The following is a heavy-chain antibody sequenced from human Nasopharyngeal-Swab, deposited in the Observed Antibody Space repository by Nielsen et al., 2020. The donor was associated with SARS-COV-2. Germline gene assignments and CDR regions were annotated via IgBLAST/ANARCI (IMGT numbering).Heavy chain of an antibody. V-gene: IGHV4-59*01. CDR1: GGSISSYY. CDR2: IYYSGST. D-gene: IGHD6-19*01. Sequence: GSLRLSCTVSGGSISSYYWSWIRQPPGKGLEWIGYIYYSGSTNYNPSLKSRVTISVDTSKNQFSLKLSSVTAADTAVYYCARDHGGGTIAEALGPFYYYYYMDVWGKGTTVTVSS. J-gene: IGHJ6*03. CDR3: ARDHGGGTIAEALGPFYYYYYMDV.